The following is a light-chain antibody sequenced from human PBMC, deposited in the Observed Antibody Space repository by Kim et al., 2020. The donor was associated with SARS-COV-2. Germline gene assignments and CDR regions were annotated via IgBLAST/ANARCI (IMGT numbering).Light chain of an antibody. J-gene: IGLJ3*02. CDR2: SND. CDR1: IANIGSNT. Sequence: GQRITTSSSNSIANIGSNTVNWYQQLPGTAPKLLIYSNDPRPSGVPDRFSGSKSGTSASLAISGLHSEDEADYYCAAWDDSLNGWVFGGGTQLTVL. V-gene: IGLV1-44*01. CDR3: AAWDDSLNGWV.